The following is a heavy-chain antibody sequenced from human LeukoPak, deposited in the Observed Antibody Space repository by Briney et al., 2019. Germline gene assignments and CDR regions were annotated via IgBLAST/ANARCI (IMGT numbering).Heavy chain of an antibody. CDR2: IYYSGST. J-gene: IGHJ4*02. CDR1: GGSISSSSYY. CDR3: ARLHYYGSGSYYTFDY. D-gene: IGHD3-10*01. Sequence: PSETLSLTCTVSGGSISSSSYYWGWIRQPPGKGLEWIGSIYYSGSTYYNPSLKSRVTISVDTSKNQFSLKLSSVTAADTAVYYCARLHYYGSGSYYTFDYWGQGTLVTVSS. V-gene: IGHV4-39*01.